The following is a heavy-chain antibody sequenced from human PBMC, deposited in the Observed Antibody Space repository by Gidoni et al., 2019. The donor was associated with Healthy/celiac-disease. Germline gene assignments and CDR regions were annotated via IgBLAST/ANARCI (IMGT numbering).Heavy chain of an antibody. J-gene: IGHJ4*02. CDR1: GGSISSYY. D-gene: IGHD3-22*01. Sequence: QVQLQESGPGLVKPSETRSLTCTGPGGSISSYYWSWIRQPPGKGLEWIGYIYYSGSTNYNPSLKSRVTISVDTSKNQFSLKLSSVTAADTAVYYCARGNRNYYDSSGYLRWGQGTLVTVSS. V-gene: IGHV4-59*01. CDR3: ARGNRNYYDSSGYLR. CDR2: IYYSGST.